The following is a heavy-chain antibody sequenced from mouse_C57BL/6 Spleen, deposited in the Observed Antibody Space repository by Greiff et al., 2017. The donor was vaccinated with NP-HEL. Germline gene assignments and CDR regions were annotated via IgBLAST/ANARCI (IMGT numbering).Heavy chain of an antibody. V-gene: IGHV7-3*01. CDR3: ARSPSDYYGSSYWYFDV. J-gene: IGHJ1*03. Sequence: EVKLVESGGGLVQPGGSLSLSCAASGFTFTDYYMSWVRQPPGKALEWLGFIRNKANGYTTEYSASVKGRFTISRDNSQSILYLQMNALRAEDSATYYCARSPSDYYGSSYWYFDVWGTGTTVTVSS. CDR1: GFTFTDYY. CDR2: IRNKANGYTT. D-gene: IGHD1-1*01.